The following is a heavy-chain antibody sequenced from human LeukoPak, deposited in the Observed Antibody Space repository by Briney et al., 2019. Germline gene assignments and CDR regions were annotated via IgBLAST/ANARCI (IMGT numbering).Heavy chain of an antibody. CDR2: IKQDGSEK. J-gene: IGHJ4*02. Sequence: GGSLRLSCAASGFTFSSYAMNWVRQAPGKGLEWVANIKQDGSEKYYVDSVKGRFTISRDNAKNSLYLQMNSLRAEDTAVYYCARDDDYGDYFDYWGQGTLVTVSS. CDR1: GFTFSSYA. V-gene: IGHV3-7*01. D-gene: IGHD5-12*01. CDR3: ARDDDYGDYFDY.